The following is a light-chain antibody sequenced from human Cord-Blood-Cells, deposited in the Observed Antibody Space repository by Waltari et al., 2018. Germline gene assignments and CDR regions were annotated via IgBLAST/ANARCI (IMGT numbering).Light chain of an antibody. V-gene: IGKV1-39*01. CDR2: AAS. CDR1: QSISSY. J-gene: IGKJ5*01. Sequence: DIQMTQSPSSLSASVGDRVTITCRASQSISSYLNWYQQKPGKSPKLLIYAASSWQRGVPSRFSGSGSGTDFTLTISSLQPEDFATYYCQQSYSTLPFGQGTRLEIK. CDR3: QQSYSTLP.